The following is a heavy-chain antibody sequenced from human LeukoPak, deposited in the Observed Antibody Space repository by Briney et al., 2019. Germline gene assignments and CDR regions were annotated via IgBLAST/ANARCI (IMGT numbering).Heavy chain of an antibody. CDR2: IIPIFGTA. CDR1: GGTFSSYA. V-gene: IGHV1-69*05. J-gene: IGHJ6*02. D-gene: IGHD5-18*01. Sequence: SVKVSCKASGGTFSSYAISWVRQAPGQGLEWMGGIIPIFGTANYAQKFQGRVTITTDESTSTAYMELSSLRSEDTAVYYCARGGYSYGHRSDGNYYYYGMDVWGQGTTVTVSS. CDR3: ARGGYSYGHRSDGNYYYYGMDV.